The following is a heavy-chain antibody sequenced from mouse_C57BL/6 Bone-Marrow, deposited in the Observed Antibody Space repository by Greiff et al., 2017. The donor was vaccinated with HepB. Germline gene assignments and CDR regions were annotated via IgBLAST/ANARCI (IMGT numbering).Heavy chain of an antibody. CDR1: GYTFTSYW. V-gene: IGHV1-59*01. J-gene: IGHJ1*03. CDR3: ARNYGNDYGYFDV. CDR2: IDPSDSYT. Sequence: QVQLQQPGAELVRPGTSVKLSCKASGYTFTSYWMHWVKQRPGQGLEWIGVIDPSDSYTNYNQKFKGKATLTVDTSSSTAYMQISSRTSEDSAVYYCARNYGNDYGYFDVWGTGTTVTVSS. D-gene: IGHD1-1*01.